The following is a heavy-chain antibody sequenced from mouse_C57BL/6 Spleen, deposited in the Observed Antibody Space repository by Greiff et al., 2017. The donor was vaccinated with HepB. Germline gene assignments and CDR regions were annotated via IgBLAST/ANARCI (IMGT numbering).Heavy chain of an antibody. CDR1: GFTFSSYA. Sequence: EVQRVESGGGLVKPGGSLKLSCAASGFTFSSYAMSWVRQTPEKRLEWVATISDGGSYTYYPDNVKGRFTISRDNAKNNLYLQMSHLKSEDTAMYYCARPSYYYGSSYFDYWGQGTTLTVSS. CDR2: ISDGGSYT. J-gene: IGHJ2*01. V-gene: IGHV5-4*01. D-gene: IGHD1-1*01. CDR3: ARPSYYYGSSYFDY.